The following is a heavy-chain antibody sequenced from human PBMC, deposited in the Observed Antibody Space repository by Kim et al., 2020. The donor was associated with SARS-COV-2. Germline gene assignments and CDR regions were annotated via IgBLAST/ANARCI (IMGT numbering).Heavy chain of an antibody. CDR2: GRT. V-gene: IGHV3-23*01. CDR3: VQRMFHDDPS. D-gene: IGHD3-10*02. J-gene: IGHJ6*04. Sequence: GRTSYEDSVKGRLTISRDNSKHTLYLQRNSLRAEDTAVYYCVQRMFHDDPSWGKGTTVLVSS.